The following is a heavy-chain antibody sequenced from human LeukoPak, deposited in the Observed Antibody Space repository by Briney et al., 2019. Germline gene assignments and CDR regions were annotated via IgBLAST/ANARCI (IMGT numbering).Heavy chain of an antibody. D-gene: IGHD2-15*01. CDR1: GGSISSSSYC. V-gene: IGHV4-39*01. Sequence: SETLSLTCAVSGGSISSSSYCWGWIRQPPGKGLEWIGSIYYSGSTYYNPSLKSRVTISVDTSKNQFSLKLSSVTAADTAVYYCARVVVYYFDYWGQGTLVTVSS. CDR2: IYYSGST. J-gene: IGHJ4*02. CDR3: ARVVVYYFDY.